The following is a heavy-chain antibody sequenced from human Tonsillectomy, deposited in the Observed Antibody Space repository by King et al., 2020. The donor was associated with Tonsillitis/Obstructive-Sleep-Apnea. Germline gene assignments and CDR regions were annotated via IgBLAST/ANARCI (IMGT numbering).Heavy chain of an antibody. D-gene: IGHD3-9*01. CDR1: GGSISNYY. CDR2: IYYSGST. Sequence: VQLQESGPGLVKPSETLSLTCTVSGGSISNYYWSWIRQPPGKGLEWIGYIYYSGSTNYNPSLKSRVTISVDTSKNQFSLKLSSVTAADTAVYYCASDIYNDILTGYLDVWGKGTTVTVSS. CDR3: ASDIYNDILTGYLDV. V-gene: IGHV4-59*01. J-gene: IGHJ6*04.